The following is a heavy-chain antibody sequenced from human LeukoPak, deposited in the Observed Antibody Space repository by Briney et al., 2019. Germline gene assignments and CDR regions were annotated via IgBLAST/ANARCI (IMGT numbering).Heavy chain of an antibody. D-gene: IGHD3-3*01. CDR3: ARAPRMEWLLYQYYFDY. Sequence: SETLSLTCAVYSGSFSVYYWSWIRQPPGKGLEWIGEINHSGSTNYNPSLKGRVTISVDTSKNQFSLKLRSVTAADTAVYYCARAPRMEWLLYQYYFDYWGQGTLVTVSS. CDR2: INHSGST. CDR1: SGSFSVYY. J-gene: IGHJ4*02. V-gene: IGHV4-34*01.